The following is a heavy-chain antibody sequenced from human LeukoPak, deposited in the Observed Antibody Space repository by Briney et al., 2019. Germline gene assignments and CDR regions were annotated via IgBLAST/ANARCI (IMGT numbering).Heavy chain of an antibody. Sequence: ASVKVSCKASGYTFTGYYVHWVRQAPGQGLEWMGWINPKSGGTNYAENFQGRVTMTRDTSISTAHMELSRLKSDDAAVYYCARGGRSTSCCDDAFDIWGQGTMVTVSS. V-gene: IGHV1-2*02. CDR2: INPKSGGT. J-gene: IGHJ3*02. CDR3: ARGGRSTSCCDDAFDI. CDR1: GYTFTGYY. D-gene: IGHD2-2*01.